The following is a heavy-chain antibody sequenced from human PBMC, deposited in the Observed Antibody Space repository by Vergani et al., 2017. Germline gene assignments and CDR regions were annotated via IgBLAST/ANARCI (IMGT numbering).Heavy chain of an antibody. CDR2: ISSSSSTI. J-gene: IGHJ6*03. D-gene: IGHD3-10*01. V-gene: IGHV3-48*02. CDR1: GFTFDDYG. CDR3: AREGVLLWFGELSPYYYYYMDV. Sequence: EVQLVESGGGVVRPGGSLRLSCAASGFTFDDYGMSWVRQAPGKGLEWVSYISSSSSTIYYADSVKGRFTISRDNAKNSLYLQMNSLREEDTAVYYCAREGVLLWFGELSPYYYYYMDVWGKGTTVTVSS.